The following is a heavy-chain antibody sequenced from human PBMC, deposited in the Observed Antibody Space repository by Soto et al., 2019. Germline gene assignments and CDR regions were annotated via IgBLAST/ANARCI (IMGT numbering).Heavy chain of an antibody. J-gene: IGHJ6*03. V-gene: IGHV4-59*01. CDR1: GGSISSYY. Sequence: PSETLSLTCTVSGGSISSYYWSWIRQPPGKGLEWIGYIYYSGSTNYNPSLKSRVTISVDTSKNQFSLKLSSVTAADTAVYYCARDNSGWYDDYYYYYMGVWGKGTTVTVSS. D-gene: IGHD6-19*01. CDR2: IYYSGST. CDR3: ARDNSGWYDDYYYYYMGV.